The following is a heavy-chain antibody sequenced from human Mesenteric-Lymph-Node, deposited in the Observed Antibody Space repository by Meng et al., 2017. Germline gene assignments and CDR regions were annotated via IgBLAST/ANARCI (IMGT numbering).Heavy chain of an antibody. Sequence: SETLSLTCTVSDGSVSSGSYHWSWIRQPPGQGLVWLEFIYFSGSTSYNPSLKSRVTISVDTSKNQFALKLSAVTAADTAMYYCARSYDFWTGYYWGYWGQGTLVTVSS. CDR2: IYFSGST. J-gene: IGHJ4*02. V-gene: IGHV4-61*01. CDR1: DGSVSSGSYH. D-gene: IGHD3-3*01. CDR3: ARSYDFWTGYYWGY.